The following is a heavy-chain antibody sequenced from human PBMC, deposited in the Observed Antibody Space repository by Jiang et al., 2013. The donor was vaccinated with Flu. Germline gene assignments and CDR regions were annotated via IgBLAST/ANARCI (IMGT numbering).Heavy chain of an antibody. V-gene: IGHV3-30*18. D-gene: IGHD3-3*01. Sequence: VQLLESGGGVVQPGRSLRLSCAASGFTFSSYGMHWVRQAPGKGLEWVAVISDDGSKKYYADSVKGRFTISRDNSKNTLYVQMNSLRAEDTAVYYCAKDGQNTIFGVVIQTYYFDYWGQGTLVTVSS. CDR2: ISDDGSKK. CDR3: AKDGQNTIFGVVIQTYYFDY. J-gene: IGHJ4*02. CDR1: GFTFSSYG.